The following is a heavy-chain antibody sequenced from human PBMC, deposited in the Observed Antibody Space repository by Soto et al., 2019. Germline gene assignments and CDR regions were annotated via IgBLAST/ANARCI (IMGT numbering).Heavy chain of an antibody. CDR3: ARDRGFLGYCSSTSCREANFDP. D-gene: IGHD2-2*03. CDR2: IIPILGIA. J-gene: IGHJ5*02. CDR1: GGTFSSYT. V-gene: IGHV1-69*04. Sequence: ASVKVSCKASGGTFSSYTISWVRQAPGQGLEWMGRIIPILGIANYAQKFQGRVTITADKSTSTAYMELSSLRSEDTAVYYCARDRGFLGYCSSTSCREANFDPWGQGTLVTVSS.